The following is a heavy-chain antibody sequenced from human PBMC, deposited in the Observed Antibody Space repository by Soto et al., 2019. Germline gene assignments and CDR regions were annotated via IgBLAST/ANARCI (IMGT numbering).Heavy chain of an antibody. J-gene: IGHJ6*02. CDR2: ISSSSSYI. V-gene: IGHV3-21*01. CDR1: GFTFSSYS. CDR3: ARIDGIGGCSYGYVQGMEI. D-gene: IGHD5-18*01. Sequence: PGGSLRLSCAASGFTFSSYSMNWVRQAPGKGLEWVSSISSSSSYIYYADSVKGRFTISRDNAKNSLYLQMNSLRAEDTAVYYCARIDGIGGCSYGYVQGMEIWCQGATV.